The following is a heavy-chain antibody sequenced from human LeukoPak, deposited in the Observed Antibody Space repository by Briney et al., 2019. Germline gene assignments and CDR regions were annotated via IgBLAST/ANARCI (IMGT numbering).Heavy chain of an antibody. V-gene: IGHV4-39*01. CDR1: GGSISSSSYY. CDR2: IYYSGST. J-gene: IGHJ5*02. Sequence: SETLSLTCTVSGGSISSSSYYWGWIRQPPGKGLEWIGSIYYSGSTYYNPSLKSRVTISVDTSKNQFSLKLSSVTAADTAVYYCARQGTPPIRTFDPWGQGTLVTVSS. CDR3: ARQGTPPIRTFDP. D-gene: IGHD1/OR15-1a*01.